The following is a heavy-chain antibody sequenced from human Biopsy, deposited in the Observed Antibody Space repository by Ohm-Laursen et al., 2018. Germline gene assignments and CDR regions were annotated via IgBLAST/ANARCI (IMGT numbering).Heavy chain of an antibody. J-gene: IGHJ3*01. D-gene: IGHD3-22*01. Sequence: SSVKVSCKTSGVTFDTYAFGWVRQAPGQGLEWMGGRIPYFNTIWYAQNFQDRVVITAERSARTTDMQLSGLRPDDTAVYYCVGGQRGPPIGVTVPGDAFDLWGPGTMVTVSP. CDR2: RIPYFNTI. CDR1: GVTFDTYA. CDR3: VGGQRGPPIGVTVPGDAFDL. V-gene: IGHV1-69*01.